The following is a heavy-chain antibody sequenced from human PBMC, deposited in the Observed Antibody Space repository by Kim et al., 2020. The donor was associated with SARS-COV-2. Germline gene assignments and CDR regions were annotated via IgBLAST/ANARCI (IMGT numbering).Heavy chain of an antibody. Sequence: SETLSLTCTVSGGSISSYYWSWIRQPPGKGLEWIGYIYYSGSTNYNPSLKSRVTISVDTSKNQFSLKLSSVTAADTAVYYCASTSSQTGYNDYYYYYGMDVWGQGTTVTVSS. D-gene: IGHD3-9*01. CDR3: ASTSSQTGYNDYYYYYGMDV. V-gene: IGHV4-59*01. CDR2: IYYSGST. J-gene: IGHJ6*02. CDR1: GGSISSYY.